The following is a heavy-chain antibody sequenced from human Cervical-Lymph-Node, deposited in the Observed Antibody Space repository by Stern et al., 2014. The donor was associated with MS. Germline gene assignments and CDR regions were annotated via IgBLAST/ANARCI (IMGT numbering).Heavy chain of an antibody. D-gene: IGHD4-17*01. J-gene: IGHJ4*02. V-gene: IGHV3-11*01. CDR3: ARDSGYGIDF. CDR1: GFTFSDYY. CDR2: ISSSGTAI. Sequence: VQLVESGGGLVKPGGSLRLSCAASGFTFSDYYMNWIRQAPGKGLEWISYISSSGTAIYYADSVKGRFTISRDNGKNSLHLQMNSLRAEDTAMYFCARDSGYGIDFWGQGILLTVSS.